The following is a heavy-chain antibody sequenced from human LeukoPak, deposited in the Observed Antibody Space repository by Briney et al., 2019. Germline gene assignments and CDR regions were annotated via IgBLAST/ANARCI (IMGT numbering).Heavy chain of an antibody. CDR1: GFTLSSRW. D-gene: IGHD3-3*01. J-gene: IGHJ4*02. Sequence: PEGSLRLSCVVSGFTLSSRWMMWVRRAPGEGLEWMTNINRDGSEKNYVDSVKGRFTITRDNAENSLYLQMNSLKVEDSAIYYCATYDSWSGYNIAYWGQGTLVTVSS. CDR2: INRDGSEK. CDR3: ATYDSWSGYNIAY. V-gene: IGHV3-7*03.